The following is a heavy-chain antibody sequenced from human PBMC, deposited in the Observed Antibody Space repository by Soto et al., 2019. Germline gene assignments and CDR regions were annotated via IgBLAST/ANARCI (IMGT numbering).Heavy chain of an antibody. CDR2: IYWDDDK. J-gene: IGHJ4*02. CDR1: GFSLSTSGVG. V-gene: IGHV2-5*02. Sequence: QITLKESGPALVKPTQTPTLTCTFSGFSLSTSGVGVGGFRQPPGKALEWLALIYWDDDKRYSPSLKRRLAPPQDPTKNQGVLTIDNVDPIETGTIFCMYRAEPARGGYNFDSWGQGTLVTVSS. CDR3: MYRAEPARGGYNFDS. D-gene: IGHD1-26*01.